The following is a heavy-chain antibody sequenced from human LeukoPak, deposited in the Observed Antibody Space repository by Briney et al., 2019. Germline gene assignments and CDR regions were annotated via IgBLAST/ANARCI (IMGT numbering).Heavy chain of an antibody. J-gene: IGHJ4*02. Sequence: ETLSLTCTVSGGSISSYYWSWIRQPPGKGLEWVANIKPDGSEKYFMDSVKGRFTISRDNAKNALYLEMNSLRAEDTAEYFCARERMYSGSGSTYPYYDYWGQGTLVTVSS. CDR3: ARERMYSGSGSTYPYYDY. D-gene: IGHD3-10*01. V-gene: IGHV3-7*01. CDR2: IKPDGSEK. CDR1: GGSISSYY.